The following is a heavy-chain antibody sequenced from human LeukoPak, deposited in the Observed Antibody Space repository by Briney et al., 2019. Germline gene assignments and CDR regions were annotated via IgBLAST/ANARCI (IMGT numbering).Heavy chain of an antibody. D-gene: IGHD1-26*01. J-gene: IGHJ4*02. CDR1: GFTFSSYG. CDR3: TRPGIVGATTLETADY. Sequence: GGSLRLSCAASGFTFSSYGMHWVRQASGKGLEWVGRIRSKANSYATAYAASVKGRFTISRDDSKNTAYLQMNSLKTEDTAVYYCTRPGIVGATTLETADYWGQGTLVTVSS. CDR2: IRSKANSYAT. V-gene: IGHV3-73*01.